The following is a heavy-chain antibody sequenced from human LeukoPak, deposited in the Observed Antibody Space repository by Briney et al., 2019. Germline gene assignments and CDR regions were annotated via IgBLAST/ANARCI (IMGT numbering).Heavy chain of an antibody. CDR1: GGSFSGDY. D-gene: IGHD2-2*01. CDR2: INHSGSA. V-gene: IGHV4-34*01. Sequence: SETLSLTCGVYGGSFSGDYWSWVRQPPGKGLEWIGEINHSGSASYNPSLKSRVTISVDTSKIQFSLKLSSVTATDTAVYYCAREAMKWPIVVVPAAISFWFDPWGQGTLVTVSS. CDR3: AREAMKWPIVVVPAAISFWFDP. J-gene: IGHJ5*02.